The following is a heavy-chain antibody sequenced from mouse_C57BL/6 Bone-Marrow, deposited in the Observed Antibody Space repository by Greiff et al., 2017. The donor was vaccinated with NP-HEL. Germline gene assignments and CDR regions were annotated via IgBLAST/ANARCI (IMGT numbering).Heavy chain of an antibody. V-gene: IGHV3-1*01. CDR2: ISYSGST. Sequence: EVQLVESGPGMVKPSQSLSLTCTVTGYSITSGYDWHWIRHFPGNKLEWMGYISYSGSTNYNPSLKSRISITHDTSKNHFFLKLNSVTTEDTATYYCAREGGDGYPWFAYWGQGTLVTVSA. CDR3: AREGGDGYPWFAY. J-gene: IGHJ3*01. CDR1: GYSITSGYD. D-gene: IGHD2-3*01.